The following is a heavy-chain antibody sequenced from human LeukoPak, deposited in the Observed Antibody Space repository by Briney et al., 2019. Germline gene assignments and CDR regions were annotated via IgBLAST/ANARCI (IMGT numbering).Heavy chain of an antibody. CDR1: GFPFSSYG. CDR2: ISHDGSNK. D-gene: IGHD3-10*01. Sequence: GGSLRLSCAASGFPFSSYGMHWVRQAPGKGPEWVAVISHDGSNKYYEDSVKGRFTISRDNSKNTLYLQMNSLSAEDTAVYYCAKEDYFNSGSYPGYWGQGTLVTVSS. J-gene: IGHJ4*02. V-gene: IGHV3-30*18. CDR3: AKEDYFNSGSYPGY.